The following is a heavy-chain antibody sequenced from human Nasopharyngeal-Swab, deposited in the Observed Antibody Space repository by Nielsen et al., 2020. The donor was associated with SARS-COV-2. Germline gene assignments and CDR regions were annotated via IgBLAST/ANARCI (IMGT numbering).Heavy chain of an antibody. D-gene: IGHD5-18*01. Sequence: ASVKVSCKASGYTFTTYGISWVRQAPGQGLEWMGWISAYNGDTNYAQKLQGRLTMTTDTSTSTAYMELRSLTYDDTAVYYCATWAGYSHGSVPQDVASFDYWGQGTLVTVSS. J-gene: IGHJ4*02. CDR1: GYTFTTYG. V-gene: IGHV1-18*01. CDR3: ATWAGYSHGSVPQDVASFDY. CDR2: ISAYNGDT.